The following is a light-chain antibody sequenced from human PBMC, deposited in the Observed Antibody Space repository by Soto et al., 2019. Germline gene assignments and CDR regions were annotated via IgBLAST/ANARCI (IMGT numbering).Light chain of an antibody. CDR2: AAS. J-gene: IGKJ1*01. CDR1: QIISTY. V-gene: IGKV1-39*01. Sequence: DIQMTQSPSSLSASVGDRFTMTCRASQIISTYLNWYQQIPGKAPKLLIYAASSLQRGAPSRFSGSGSGTEFTLVISGLQPEDFASYYCQQSFNTPWTFGQGTKVDI. CDR3: QQSFNTPWT.